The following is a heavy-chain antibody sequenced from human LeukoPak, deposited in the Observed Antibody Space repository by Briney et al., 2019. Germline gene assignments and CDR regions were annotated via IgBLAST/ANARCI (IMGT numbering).Heavy chain of an antibody. Sequence: GGSLRLSCAASGFTVSSNYMSWVRQAPGKGLEWVSVIYSGGSTYYADSVKGRFTISRDNSKNTLYLQMNSLRAEDTAVYYCAREGSSWGIYYYYGMDVWGQGTTVTVSS. CDR3: AREGSSWGIYYYYGMDV. J-gene: IGHJ6*02. CDR1: GFTVSSNY. D-gene: IGHD6-13*01. V-gene: IGHV3-53*01. CDR2: IYSGGST.